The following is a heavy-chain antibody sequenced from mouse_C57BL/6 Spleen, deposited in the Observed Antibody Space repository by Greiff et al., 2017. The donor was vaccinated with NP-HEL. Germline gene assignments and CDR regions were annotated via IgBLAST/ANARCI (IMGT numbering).Heavy chain of an antibody. CDR2: IDPANGNT. CDR3: ARNYGSGYELAY. V-gene: IGHV14-3*01. Sequence: EVQLQQSVAELVRPGASVKLSCTASGFNIKNTYMHWVKQRPEQGLEWIGRIDPANGNTKYAPKFQGKATITADTSSNPAYLQLSSMTSVDTAISYCARNYGSGYELAYWGQGTLGTVSA. J-gene: IGHJ3*01. CDR1: GFNIKNTY. D-gene: IGHD1-1*01.